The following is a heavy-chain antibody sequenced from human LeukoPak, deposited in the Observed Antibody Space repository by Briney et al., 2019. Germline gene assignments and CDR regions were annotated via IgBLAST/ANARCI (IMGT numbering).Heavy chain of an antibody. J-gene: IGHJ3*02. V-gene: IGHV4-39*01. CDR2: IYYSGST. CDR3: ASEPYGSGSFLGAFDI. D-gene: IGHD3-10*01. Sequence: SETLSLTCAVSDDSIRSSAYYWGWIRQPPGKGLEWIGSIYYSGSTYYNPSLKSRVTISIDTSKNQFSLKLSSVTAADTAVYDCASEPYGSGSFLGAFDIWGQGTMVTVSS. CDR1: DDSIRSSAYY.